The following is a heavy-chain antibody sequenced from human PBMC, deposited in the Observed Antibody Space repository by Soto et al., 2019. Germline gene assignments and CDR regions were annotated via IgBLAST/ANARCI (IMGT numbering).Heavy chain of an antibody. CDR3: AKDLFEYCSGDCYSPFDY. V-gene: IGHV3-30*18. D-gene: IGHD2-21*02. J-gene: IGHJ4*02. Sequence: QVQLVESGGGVVQPGRSLRLSCAASGFTFSSYGMHWVRQAPGKGLEWVAAISYDGSNKYYADSVKGRFTISRDNSKNALYLQMNSLRAEDTAVYYCAKDLFEYCSGDCYSPFDYWGQRTLVTVSS. CDR1: GFTFSSYG. CDR2: ISYDGSNK.